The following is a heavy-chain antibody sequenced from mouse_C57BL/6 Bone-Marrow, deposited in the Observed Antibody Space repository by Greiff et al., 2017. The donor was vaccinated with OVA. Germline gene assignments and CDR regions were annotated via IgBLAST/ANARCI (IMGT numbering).Heavy chain of an antibody. D-gene: IGHD4-1*01. CDR3: ARPSNWEGY. CDR2: IYPRSGNT. CDR1: GYTFTSYG. V-gene: IGHV1-81*01. Sequence: QVTLKESGAELARPGASVKLSCKASGYTFTSYGISWVKQRTGQGLEWIGEIYPRSGNTYYNEKFKGKATLTADKSSSTAYMELRSLTSEDSAVYFCARPSNWEGYWGQGTTLTVSS. J-gene: IGHJ2*01.